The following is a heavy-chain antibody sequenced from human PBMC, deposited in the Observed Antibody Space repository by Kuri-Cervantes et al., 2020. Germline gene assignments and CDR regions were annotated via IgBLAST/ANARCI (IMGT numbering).Heavy chain of an antibody. J-gene: IGHJ4*02. D-gene: IGHD3-10*01. CDR1: GYTFTSYA. CDR3: ACTIRGVINPCFDY. CDR2: IIPIFGTA. Sequence: SVKVSCKASGYTFTSYAISWVRQAPGQGLEWMGGIIPIFGTANYAQKFHDRVTITADKVTNTAYLELRSLRSEDTAVYYCACTIRGVINPCFDYWGQGSLVTVSS. V-gene: IGHV1-69*06.